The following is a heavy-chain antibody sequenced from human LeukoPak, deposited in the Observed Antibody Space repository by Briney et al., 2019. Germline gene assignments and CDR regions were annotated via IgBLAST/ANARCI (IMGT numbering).Heavy chain of an antibody. J-gene: IGHJ4*02. CDR1: GFTFRNAW. V-gene: IGHV3-15*01. CDR3: TTESWIQLWAFDY. D-gene: IGHD5-18*01. CDR2: IKSKIDGGTP. Sequence: GGSLRLSCAASGFTFRNAWMSWVRQAPGKGLEWVGRIKSKIDGGTPDYPAPVKGRFTISRDDSKNTVDLQMNSLKTEDTGIYYCTTESWIQLWAFDYWGQGTLVTVSS.